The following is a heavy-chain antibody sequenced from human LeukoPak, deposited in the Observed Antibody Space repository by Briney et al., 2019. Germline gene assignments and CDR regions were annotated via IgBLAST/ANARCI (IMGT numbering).Heavy chain of an antibody. CDR1: GFTFSSYW. Sequence: GGSLRLSCAVSGFTFSSYWMSWVPQAPGKGLEWVANIKQDGSEKYYVDSVKGRFTISRDNAKNSLYLQMNSLRAEDTAVYYCARVTEGPDVWFDPWGQGTLVTVSS. CDR3: ARVTEGPDVWFDP. D-gene: IGHD3-16*01. J-gene: IGHJ5*02. CDR2: IKQDGSEK. V-gene: IGHV3-7*01.